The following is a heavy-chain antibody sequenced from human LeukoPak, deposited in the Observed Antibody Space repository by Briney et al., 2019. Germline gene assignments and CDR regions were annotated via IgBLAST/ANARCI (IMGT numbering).Heavy chain of an antibody. D-gene: IGHD3-22*01. Sequence: PGRSLRLSCAAPGFTFSSYGMHWVRQAPGKGLEREAVIRWDGSNKYYADSVKGRFTITRDNSKNTLYLQMNSTRAEDTAVYYCAKSPRSYDSSGYYYPDPWGQGTLVTVSS. CDR1: GFTFSSYG. CDR2: IRWDGSNK. V-gene: IGHV3-33*06. J-gene: IGHJ5*02. CDR3: AKSPRSYDSSGYYYPDP.